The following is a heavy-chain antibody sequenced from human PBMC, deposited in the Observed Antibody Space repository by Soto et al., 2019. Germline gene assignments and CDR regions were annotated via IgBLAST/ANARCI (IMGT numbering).Heavy chain of an antibody. D-gene: IGHD5-18*01. Sequence: EVQVVESGGGLVQPGGSLRLSCAASGFYVSNYYMSWFRQAPGKGLEWVSVIYRGGEIYYADSVQGRFTTSRDISRISLEPPMNSLRVDVTAVYYCARDRRDGDTLWGQGDVVTVSS. CDR1: GFYVSNYY. V-gene: IGHV3-66*01. J-gene: IGHJ4*02. CDR3: ARDRRDGDTL. CDR2: IYRGGEI.